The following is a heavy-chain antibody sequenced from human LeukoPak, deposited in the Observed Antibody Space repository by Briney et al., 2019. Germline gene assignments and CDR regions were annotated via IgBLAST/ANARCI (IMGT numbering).Heavy chain of an antibody. J-gene: IGHJ5*02. CDR2: IIPIFGTA. CDR3: ARDLAEGGDILTGYSGWFDP. D-gene: IGHD3-9*01. V-gene: IGHV1-69*01. Sequence: SVKVSRKASGGTFSSYAISWVRQAPGQGLEWMGGIIPIFGTANYAQKFQGRVTITADESTSTAYMELSSLRSEDTAVYYCARDLAEGGDILTGYSGWFDPWGQGTLVTVSS. CDR1: GGTFSSYA.